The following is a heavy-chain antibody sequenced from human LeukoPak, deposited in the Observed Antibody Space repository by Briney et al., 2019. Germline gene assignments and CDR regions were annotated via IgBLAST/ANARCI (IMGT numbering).Heavy chain of an antibody. Sequence: SETLSLTCNVSGGSVSSGGYYWNWIRQPPGKELEWIGHVSYSGSTNYNPSLKSRVTISLDTSKNQFSLKLSSMTAADTAVYFCARDPKSAVGYYYYGMEVWGQGTTVTVSS. J-gene: IGHJ6*02. CDR1: GGSVSSGGYY. V-gene: IGHV4-61*08. D-gene: IGHD6-19*01. CDR2: VSYSGST. CDR3: ARDPKSAVGYYYYGMEV.